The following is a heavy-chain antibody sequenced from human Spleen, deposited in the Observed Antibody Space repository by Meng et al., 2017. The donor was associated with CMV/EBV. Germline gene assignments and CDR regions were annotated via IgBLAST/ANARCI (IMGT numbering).Heavy chain of an antibody. Sequence: SGASISNSHWRSWVRQPPGKGLEWIGEIFDSGITNYNPSLKSRLTISEDKSHNQFSLKLNSVTAADTAVYYCARAYCGGDCYSGFDYWGQGILVTVSS. J-gene: IGHJ4*02. CDR3: ARAYCGGDCYSGFDY. CDR2: IFDSGIT. CDR1: GASISNSHW. V-gene: IGHV4-4*02. D-gene: IGHD2-21*01.